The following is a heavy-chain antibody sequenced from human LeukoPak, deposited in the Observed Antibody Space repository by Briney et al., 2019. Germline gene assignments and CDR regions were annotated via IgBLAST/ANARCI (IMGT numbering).Heavy chain of an antibody. CDR2: INPNSGGT. CDR3: ARALYSSGWYGRSYYFDY. D-gene: IGHD6-19*01. V-gene: IGHV1-2*02. CDR1: GYTFTGYY. J-gene: IGHJ4*02. Sequence: ASVKVSCKASGYTFTGYYMHWVRQAPGQGLEWMGWINPNSGGTNYAQKFQGRVTMTRDTSISTAYMELSRLRSDDTAVYYCARALYSSGWYGRSYYFDYWGQGTLVTVSS.